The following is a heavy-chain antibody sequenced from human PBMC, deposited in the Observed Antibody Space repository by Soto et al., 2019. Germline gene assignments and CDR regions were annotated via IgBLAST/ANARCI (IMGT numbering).Heavy chain of an antibody. CDR3: ARTLWIPFDY. CDR2: INHSGST. V-gene: IGHV4-34*01. CDR1: GGSFSGYY. J-gene: IGHJ4*02. Sequence: SETLSLTCAVYGGSFSGYYWSWIRQPPGKGLEWIGEINHSGSTNYNPSLKSRVTISVDTSKNQFSLKLSSVTAADTAVYYCARTLWIPFDYWGQGTLVTVSS. D-gene: IGHD5-12*01.